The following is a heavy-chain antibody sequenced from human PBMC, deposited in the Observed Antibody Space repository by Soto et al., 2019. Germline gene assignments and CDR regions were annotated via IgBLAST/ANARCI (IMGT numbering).Heavy chain of an antibody. CDR3: ARYSNNWFQTEGMDV. J-gene: IGHJ6*02. D-gene: IGHD6-13*01. CDR2: IDASGNT. CDR1: VDSITTYY. V-gene: IGHV4-4*07. Sequence: SETLSLTCTVSVDSITTYYWSWIRQPAGKGLEWIGRIDASGNTNYNPSLNSRVTMSIDTSKKQFPLKLTSVTAADTAIYYCARYSNNWFQTEGMDVWGQGTTVTVSS.